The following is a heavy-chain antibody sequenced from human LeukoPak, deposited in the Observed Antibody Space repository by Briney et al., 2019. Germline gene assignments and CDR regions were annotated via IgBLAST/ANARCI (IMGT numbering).Heavy chain of an antibody. CDR1: GGSFSGYY. CDR3: ASTILGYCSSTSCYAFDI. J-gene: IGHJ3*02. D-gene: IGHD2-2*01. CDR2: IYYSGST. Sequence: SETLSLTCAVYGGSFSGYYWGWIRQPPGKGLEWIGSIYYSGSTYYNPSLKSRVTISVDTSKNQFSLKLSSVTAADTAVYYCASTILGYCSSTSCYAFDIWGQGTMVTVSS. V-gene: IGHV4-39*01.